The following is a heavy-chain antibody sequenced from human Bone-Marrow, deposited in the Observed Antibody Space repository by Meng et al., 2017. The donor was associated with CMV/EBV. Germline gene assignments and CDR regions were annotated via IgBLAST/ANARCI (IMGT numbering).Heavy chain of an antibody. CDR3: ARQSLRDFDWADFDY. D-gene: IGHD3-9*01. Sequence: GGSLRLSCAASGFSVSYNYMNWVRQAPGKGLEWVSVIYSGGSTNYADSVKGRFTISRDISKNTLYLQMNSLRAEVTAVYYCARQSLRDFDWADFDYWGQGKLVTVSS. J-gene: IGHJ4*02. CDR2: IYSGGST. CDR1: GFSVSYNY. V-gene: IGHV3-66*04.